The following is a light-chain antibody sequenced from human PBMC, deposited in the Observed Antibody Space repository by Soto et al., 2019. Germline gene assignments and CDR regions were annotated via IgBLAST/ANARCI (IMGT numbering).Light chain of an antibody. CDR1: ITDVGSSNY. Sequence: QSALTQPASGSGSPGQSSTISCTGTITDVGSSNYVSWYKQHPGKAPKLMIYDVSNRPSGVSNRFSGSKSGNTASLNISGLQAEDEADYYCSSYTTASTWVFGGGTQLTVL. V-gene: IGLV2-14*01. CDR2: DVS. CDR3: SSYTTASTWV. J-gene: IGLJ2*01.